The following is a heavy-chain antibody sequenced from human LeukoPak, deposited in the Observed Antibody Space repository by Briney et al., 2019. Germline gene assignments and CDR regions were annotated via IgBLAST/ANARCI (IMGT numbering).Heavy chain of an antibody. Sequence: GGSLRLSCTASGFTFSSYSMNWVRQAPGKGLEWVSSISSSSSYIYYADSVKGRFTISRVNAKNSLYLQMNSLRAEDTAVYYCASGSEDVIAYWGQGTLVTVSS. CDR2: ISSSSSYI. D-gene: IGHD3-10*01. J-gene: IGHJ4*02. V-gene: IGHV3-21*01. CDR3: ASGSEDVIAY. CDR1: GFTFSSYS.